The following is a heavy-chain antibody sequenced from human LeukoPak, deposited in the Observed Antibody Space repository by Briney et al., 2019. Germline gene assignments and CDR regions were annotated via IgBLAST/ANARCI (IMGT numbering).Heavy chain of an antibody. CDR2: INPNSGGT. CDR1: GYTFTGYY. D-gene: IGHD6-13*01. V-gene: IGHV1-2*02. CDR3: AREDRYSSSWYWYDSSGYPTLVY. Sequence: GASVKVSCKASGYTFTGYYMHWVRQAPGQGLEWMGWINPNSGGTNYAQKFQGRVTMTRDTSTSTAYMELRSLRSDDTAVYYCAREDRYSSSWYWYDSSGYPTLVYWGQGTLVTVSS. J-gene: IGHJ4*02.